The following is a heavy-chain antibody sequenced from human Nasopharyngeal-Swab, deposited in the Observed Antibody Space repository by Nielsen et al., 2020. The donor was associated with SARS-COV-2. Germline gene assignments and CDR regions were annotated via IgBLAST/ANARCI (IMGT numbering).Heavy chain of an antibody. J-gene: IGHJ4*02. V-gene: IGHV1-58*01. CDR3: AAAVLTGTHMIFDY. CDR1: GFTFTSSA. CDR2: IVVGSGNT. Sequence: SVKVSCKASGFTFTSSAVQWVRQARGQRLEWIGWIVVGSGNTNYAQKFQERVTITRDMSTSTAYTELSSLRSEDTAVYYCAAAVLTGTHMIFDYWGQGTLVTVSS. D-gene: IGHD1-20*01.